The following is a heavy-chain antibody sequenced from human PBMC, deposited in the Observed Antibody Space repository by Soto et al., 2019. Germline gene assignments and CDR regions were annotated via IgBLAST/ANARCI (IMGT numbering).Heavy chain of an antibody. CDR1: GYTFTSYG. CDR3: ARDDTVLRDFDPLPPNYYYYGMDV. CDR2: ISAYNGNT. D-gene: IGHD3-9*01. V-gene: IGHV1-18*01. Sequence: QVQLVQSGAEVKKPGASVKVACKASGYTFTSYGISWVRQAPGQGLEWMGWISAYNGNTNYAQKLQGRVTMTTDTSTSTAYMELRSLRSDDTAVYYCARDDTVLRDFDPLPPNYYYYGMDVWGQGTTVTVSS. J-gene: IGHJ6*02.